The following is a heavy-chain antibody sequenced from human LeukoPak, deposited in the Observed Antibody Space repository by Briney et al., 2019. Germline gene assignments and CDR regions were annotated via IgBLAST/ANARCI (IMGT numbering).Heavy chain of an antibody. CDR3: ARASSGPDAFDI. CDR2: ISSSSSYI. V-gene: IGHV3-21*01. CDR1: GFTFSSYS. J-gene: IGHJ3*02. Sequence: PGGSLRLSCAASGFTFSSYSMNWVRQAPGKGLEWVSSISSSSSYIYYADSVKGRFTISRDNAKNSLYLQMNSLRAEDTAVYYCARASSGPDAFDIWGQGTMVTVSS. D-gene: IGHD3-22*01.